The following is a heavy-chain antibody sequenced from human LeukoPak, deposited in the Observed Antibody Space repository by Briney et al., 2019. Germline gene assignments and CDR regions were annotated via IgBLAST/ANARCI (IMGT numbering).Heavy chain of an antibody. CDR1: GFTFSNAW. D-gene: IGHD2-2*02. CDR3: TPVDYCSSTSCYMGDY. Sequence: KTGGSLRLSCAASGFTFSNAWMSWVRQAPGKGLEWVGRIKSKTDGGTTDYAAPVKGRFTISRDDSKNTLYLQMNSLKTEDTAVYYCTPVDYCSSTSCYMGDYWGQGTLVTVSS. J-gene: IGHJ4*02. CDR2: IKSKTDGGTT. V-gene: IGHV3-15*01.